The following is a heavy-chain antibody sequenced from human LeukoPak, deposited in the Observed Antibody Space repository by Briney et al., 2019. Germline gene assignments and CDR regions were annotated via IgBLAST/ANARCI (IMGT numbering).Heavy chain of an antibody. J-gene: IGHJ4*02. CDR1: GFTFSSYR. D-gene: IGHD3-22*01. CDR2: ISSSSSYI. Sequence: GGTLRLSCAASGFTFSSYRMNWVRKAPGKGLGCVSSISSSSSYIYYAYSVKGRFNISRDKSKNTLYLQMNSLRAEDTAVYYCASHHYDSSGYRSGTDYWGQGTLVTVSS. CDR3: ASHHYDSSGYRSGTDY. V-gene: IGHV3-21*01.